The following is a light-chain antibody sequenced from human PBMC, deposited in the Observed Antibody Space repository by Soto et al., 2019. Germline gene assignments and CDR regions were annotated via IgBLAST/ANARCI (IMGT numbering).Light chain of an antibody. V-gene: IGLV1-44*01. Sequence: QSVLTQPPSASGTPGQMVTISCSGSSSNIGSNTVNWYQQLPGTAPKLLIYSNNQQPSGVPDRFSGSKSGTSASLAISGLQSEDEADYYCAAWDDSLNGLYVFGTGTKVTVL. J-gene: IGLJ1*01. CDR2: SNN. CDR3: AAWDDSLNGLYV. CDR1: SSNIGSNT.